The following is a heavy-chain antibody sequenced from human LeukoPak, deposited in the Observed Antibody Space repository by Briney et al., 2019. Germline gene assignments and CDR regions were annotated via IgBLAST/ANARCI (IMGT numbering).Heavy chain of an antibody. J-gene: IGHJ4*02. CDR2: ISGSGGST. CDR1: GFTFSSYA. D-gene: IGHD3-9*01. Sequence: GGSLRLSCAASGFTFSSYAMSWVRQAPGKGLEWVSSISGSGGSTYYADSVKGRFTISRDNPKNTLYLQMNSLRAEDTAVYYCARVSDILTGYYYFDYWGQGTLVTVSS. V-gene: IGHV3-23*01. CDR3: ARVSDILTGYYYFDY.